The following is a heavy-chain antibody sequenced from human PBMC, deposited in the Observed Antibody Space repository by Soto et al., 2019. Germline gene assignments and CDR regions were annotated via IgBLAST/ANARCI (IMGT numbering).Heavy chain of an antibody. J-gene: IGHJ5*02. Sequence: ASVKVSCKTSGYTFTAYTMHWVRQAPGQRLEWMGWINAGNVNTKYSQNFQGRVSFTWVTSASTAYMELNSLRSEDTAVYYCARWFDSGGGGWLDPWGPGTLVTVSS. CDR2: INAGNVNT. CDR3: ARWFDSGGGGWLDP. V-gene: IGHV1-3*01. D-gene: IGHD6-19*01. CDR1: GYTFTAYT.